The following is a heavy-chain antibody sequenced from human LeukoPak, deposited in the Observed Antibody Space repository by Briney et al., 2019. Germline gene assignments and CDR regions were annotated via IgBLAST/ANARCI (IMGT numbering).Heavy chain of an antibody. V-gene: IGHV4-39*01. CDR3: ARTGIPGRYNWNYVVSKSWFDP. D-gene: IGHD1-7*01. J-gene: IGHJ5*02. CDR1: GGSISSSSYY. Sequence: PSETLSLTCTVSGGSISSSSYYWGWIRQPPGKGLEWIGSIYYSGSTYYNPSLKSRVTISVVTSKNQFSLKLSSVTAADTAVYYCARTGIPGRYNWNYVVSKSWFDPWGQGTLVTVSS. CDR2: IYYSGST.